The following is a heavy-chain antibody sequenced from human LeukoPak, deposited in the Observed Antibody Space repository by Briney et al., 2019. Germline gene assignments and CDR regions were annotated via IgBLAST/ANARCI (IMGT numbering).Heavy chain of an antibody. CDR3: ARAVDSSGDDAFDI. Sequence: ASVKVSCKASGYTFTGYYMHWVRQAPGQGLEWMGWINPNSGGTNYAQKFQGRVTMTRDTSISTAYMELSRLRSDDTAVYYCARAVDSSGDDAFDIWGQGTMVTVSS. CDR1: GYTFTGYY. CDR2: INPNSGGT. V-gene: IGHV1-2*02. D-gene: IGHD3-22*01. J-gene: IGHJ3*02.